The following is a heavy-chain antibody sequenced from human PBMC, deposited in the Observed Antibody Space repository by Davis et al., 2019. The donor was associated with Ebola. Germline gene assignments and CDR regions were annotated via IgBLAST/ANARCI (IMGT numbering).Heavy chain of an antibody. CDR1: GGTFSSYT. Sequence: SVKVSCKASGGTFSSYTISWVRQAPGQGLEWMGRIIPILGIANYAQKFQGRVTITADKSTSTAYMELSSLRSEDTAVYYYARDVGGAAGTDYWGQGTLVTVSS. J-gene: IGHJ4*02. V-gene: IGHV1-69*04. CDR3: ARDVGGAAGTDY. CDR2: IIPILGIA. D-gene: IGHD6-19*01.